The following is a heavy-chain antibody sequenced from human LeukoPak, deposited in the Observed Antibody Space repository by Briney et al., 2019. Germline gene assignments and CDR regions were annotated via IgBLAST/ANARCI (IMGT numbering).Heavy chain of an antibody. J-gene: IGHJ1*01. Sequence: PGGSLRLSCAASGFTFSSYEMNWVRQAPGKGLEWVSYISSSGSTIYYADSVKGRFTISRDNAKNSLYLQMNSLRAEDTAVYYCARRYSSSLKNWGQGTLVTVSS. CDR2: ISSSGSTI. CDR1: GFTFSSYE. V-gene: IGHV3-48*03. CDR3: ARRYSSSLKN. D-gene: IGHD6-13*01.